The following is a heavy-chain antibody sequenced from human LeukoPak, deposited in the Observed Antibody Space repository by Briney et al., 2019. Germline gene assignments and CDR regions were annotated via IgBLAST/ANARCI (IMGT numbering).Heavy chain of an antibody. CDR3: ARGDYGD. V-gene: IGHV3-53*01. D-gene: IGHD4-17*01. CDR1: GFTFSSYW. J-gene: IGHJ4*02. Sequence: GGSLRLSCEASGFTFSSYWMSWVRQAPGKGLEWVSVIYSGGSTYYADSVKGRFTISRDNSKNTLYLQMNSLRAEDTAVYYCARGDYGDWGQGTLVTVSS. CDR2: IYSGGST.